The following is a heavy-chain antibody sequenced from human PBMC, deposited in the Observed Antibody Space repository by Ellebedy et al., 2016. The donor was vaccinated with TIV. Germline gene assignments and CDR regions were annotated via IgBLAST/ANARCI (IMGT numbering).Heavy chain of an antibody. V-gene: IGHV1-24*01. Sequence: ASVKVSXKVSGYTLTELSMHWVRQAPGKGLEWMGGFDPEDGETIYAQKFQGRVTMTEDTSTDTAYMELSSLRSEDTAVYYCATIGAVVYGAENFDYWGQGTLVTVSS. J-gene: IGHJ4*02. CDR1: GYTLTELS. CDR2: FDPEDGET. CDR3: ATIGAVVYGAENFDY. D-gene: IGHD4-17*01.